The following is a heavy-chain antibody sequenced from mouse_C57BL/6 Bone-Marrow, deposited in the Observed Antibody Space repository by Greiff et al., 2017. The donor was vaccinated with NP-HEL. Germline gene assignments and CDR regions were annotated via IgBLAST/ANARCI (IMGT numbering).Heavy chain of an antibody. CDR2: IYPGNSDT. V-gene: IGHV1-5*01. CDR3: TRLHFDY. CDR1: GYTFTSYW. Sequence: VQLQQSGTVLARPGASVKMSCKTSGYTFTSYWMHWVKQRPGQGLEWIGAIYPGNSDTSYNQKFKGKANLTAVTSATTAYIVLSNLTNEDYAVYNSTRLHFDYWGQGTTLTVSA. J-gene: IGHJ2*01.